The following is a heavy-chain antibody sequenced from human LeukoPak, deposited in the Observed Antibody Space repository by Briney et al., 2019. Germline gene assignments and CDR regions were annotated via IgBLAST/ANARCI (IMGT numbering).Heavy chain of an antibody. CDR2: IKQDGNEK. V-gene: IGHV3-7*01. D-gene: IGHD3-10*01. CDR1: GFTFSSYS. CDR3: ARGRKLWFGEFLYYYYYLDV. Sequence: GGSLRLSCAASGFTFSSYSMNWVRQAPGKGLEWVATIKQDGNEKYYVDSVKGRFTISRDNAKNSLYLQMNSLRAEDTAVYYCARGRKLWFGEFLYYYYYLDVWGRGTTVTISS. J-gene: IGHJ6*03.